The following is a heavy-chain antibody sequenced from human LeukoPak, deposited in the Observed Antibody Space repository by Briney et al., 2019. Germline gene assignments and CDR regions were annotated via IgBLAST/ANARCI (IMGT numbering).Heavy chain of an antibody. CDR3: TRDRGSGL. CDR2: IKQDGSEK. Sequence: GGSLRLSCAASGFTFSSHWMTRVRQAPGKGLEWVANIKQDGSEKYYVDSVKGPFTISRDNAKNSLYLQMNSLRDEDTAVYYCTRDRGSGLWGQGTMVTVSS. CDR1: GFTFSSHW. D-gene: IGHD2-15*01. J-gene: IGHJ3*01. V-gene: IGHV3-7*01.